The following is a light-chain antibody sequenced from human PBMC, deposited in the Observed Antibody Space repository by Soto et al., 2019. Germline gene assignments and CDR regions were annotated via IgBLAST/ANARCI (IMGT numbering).Light chain of an antibody. Sequence: QSVLTQPPSASGSPGQSVTISCSGTSSDVGGYNYVSWHQQHPGKSSKFMIYEVSKRPSGVPDRFSGSKSGNTASLIVSGLQAEDEADYYCSSYAGSNNFVFGTG. CDR2: EVS. CDR1: SSDVGGYNY. J-gene: IGLJ1*01. V-gene: IGLV2-8*01. CDR3: SSYAGSNNFV.